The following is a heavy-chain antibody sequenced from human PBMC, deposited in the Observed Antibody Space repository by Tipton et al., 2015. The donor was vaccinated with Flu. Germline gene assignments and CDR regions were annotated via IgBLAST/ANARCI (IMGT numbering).Heavy chain of an antibody. CDR2: IYMGGRT. Sequence: TLSLTCSVSGGSINSYYWSWIRQPAGKGLEWIGRIYMGGRTNYNPSLKSRVTMSVDLFKNQISLRLSSVTAADTAVYYRARERRGGWPFYDAFDFWGQGTTVTVSS. CDR1: GGSINSYY. V-gene: IGHV4-4*07. D-gene: IGHD6-19*01. J-gene: IGHJ3*01. CDR3: ARERRGGWPFYDAFDF.